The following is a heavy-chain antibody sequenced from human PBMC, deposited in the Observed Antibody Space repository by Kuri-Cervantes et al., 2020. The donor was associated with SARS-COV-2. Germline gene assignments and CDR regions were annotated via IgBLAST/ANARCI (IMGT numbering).Heavy chain of an antibody. Sequence: GESLKISCAASGFTFSSYAIHWVRQAPGKGLEWVAIISYDGSNKYYADSVKGRFTISRNNSKNTQYLQMNSLRAEDTAVYYCAKGGGHLDYWGQGTLVTVSS. V-gene: IGHV3-30*04. CDR3: AKGGGHLDY. CDR2: ISYDGSNK. D-gene: IGHD3-16*01. CDR1: GFTFSSYA. J-gene: IGHJ4*02.